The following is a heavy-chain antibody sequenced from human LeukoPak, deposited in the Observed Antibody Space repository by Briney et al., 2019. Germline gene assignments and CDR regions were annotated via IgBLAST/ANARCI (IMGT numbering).Heavy chain of an antibody. D-gene: IGHD3-22*01. V-gene: IGHV4-59*01. CDR3: ARSSEGRYYYDSSGYSYYYYYMDV. CDR2: IYYSGST. Sequence: SETLSLTCTVSGGSISSYYWSWIRQPPGKGLEWIGYIYYSGSTNSNPSLKSRVTISVDTSKNQFSLKLSSVTAADTAVYYCARSSEGRYYYDSSGYSYYYYYMDVWGKGTTVTISS. J-gene: IGHJ6*03. CDR1: GGSISSYY.